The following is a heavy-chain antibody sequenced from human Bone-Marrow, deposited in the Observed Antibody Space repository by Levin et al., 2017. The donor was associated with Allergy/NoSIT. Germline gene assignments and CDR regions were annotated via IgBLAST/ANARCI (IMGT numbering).Heavy chain of an antibody. CDR2: MNPNSGNT. J-gene: IGHJ6*03. Sequence: GESLKISCKASGYTFTSYDINWVRQATGQGLEWMGWMNPNSGNTGYAQKFQGRVTMTRNTSISTAYMELSSLRSEDTAVYYCARVSSGREWLLLSRRTYYMDVWGKGTTVTVSS. CDR3: ARVSSGREWLLLSRRTYYMDV. CDR1: GYTFTSYD. D-gene: IGHD3-3*01. V-gene: IGHV1-8*01.